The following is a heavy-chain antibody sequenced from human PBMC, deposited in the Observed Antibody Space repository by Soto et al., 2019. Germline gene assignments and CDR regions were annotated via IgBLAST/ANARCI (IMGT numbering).Heavy chain of an antibody. CDR1: GGSISSYY. Sequence: SETLSLTCTVSGGSISSYYWSWIRQPPGKGLEWIGYIYYSGSTNYNPSLKSRVAISVDTSKNQFSLKLSSVTAADTAVYYCARGGSFLLGPPKYYYYYYMDVWGKGTTVTVSS. J-gene: IGHJ6*03. V-gene: IGHV4-59*01. CDR2: IYYSGST. CDR3: ARGGSFLLGPPKYYYYYYMDV.